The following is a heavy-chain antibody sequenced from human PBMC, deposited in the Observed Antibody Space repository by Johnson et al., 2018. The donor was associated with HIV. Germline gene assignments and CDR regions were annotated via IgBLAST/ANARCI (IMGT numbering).Heavy chain of an antibody. D-gene: IGHD4-23*01. Sequence: VQLVESGGRVVQPGRSLRLSCAASGFTFNSYGMHWVRQAPGKGLEWVAFISYDGSNKHYAHSVKGRYSISRDNTKDTLSLQMNSLRVEDTAVYYCARGDWLTVVTSPDAFDIWGQGTMVTVSS. CDR3: ARGDWLTVVTSPDAFDI. CDR1: GFTFNSYG. J-gene: IGHJ3*02. CDR2: ISYDGSNK. V-gene: IGHV3-30*03.